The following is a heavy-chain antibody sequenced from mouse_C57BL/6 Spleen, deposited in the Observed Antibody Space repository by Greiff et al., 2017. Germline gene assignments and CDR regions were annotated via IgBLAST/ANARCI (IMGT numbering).Heavy chain of an antibody. CDR3: ATYPDWYFDV. CDR1: GYTFTDYY. CDR2: INPNNGGT. D-gene: IGHD2-10*01. J-gene: IGHJ1*03. Sequence: VQLKQSGPELVKPGASVKISCKASGYTFTDYYMNWVKQSHGKSLEWIGDINPNNGGTSYNQKFKGKATLTVDKSSSTAYMELRSLTSEDSAVYYCATYPDWYFDVWGTGTTVTVSS. V-gene: IGHV1-26*01.